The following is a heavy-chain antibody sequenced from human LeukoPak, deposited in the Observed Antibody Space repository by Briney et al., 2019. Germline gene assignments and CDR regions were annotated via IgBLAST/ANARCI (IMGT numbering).Heavy chain of an antibody. J-gene: IGHJ4*02. CDR2: IYWDDDK. CDR3: AHSATYYYDSSGYYYFDY. Sequence: SGPTLVKPTQTLTLTCTFSGFSLSTSGVGVGWIRQPPGKALEWLALIYWDDDKRYSPSLKSRLTITKDTSKNQVVLTMTNMDPVDTATYYCAHSATYYYDSSGYYYFDYWGQGTLVTVSS. CDR1: GFSLSTSGVG. D-gene: IGHD3-22*01. V-gene: IGHV2-5*02.